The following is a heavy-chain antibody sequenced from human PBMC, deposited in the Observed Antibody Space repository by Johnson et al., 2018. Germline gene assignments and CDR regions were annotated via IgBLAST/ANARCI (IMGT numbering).Heavy chain of an antibody. J-gene: IGHJ6*02. Sequence: EVQLLETGGGLVQRGGSLRLSCAASGFIFSTYRMHWVRQVPGKGLVWVSRINGDGSRTSYADSVKGRLTISRDNAKNTLYLQMNTVRAEDTAVYYCARGDTVNTYYYYGMDVWGQGTTVTVSS. CDR2: INGDGSRT. V-gene: IGHV3-74*01. CDR1: GFIFSTYR. CDR3: ARGDTVNTYYYYGMDV. D-gene: IGHD4-11*01.